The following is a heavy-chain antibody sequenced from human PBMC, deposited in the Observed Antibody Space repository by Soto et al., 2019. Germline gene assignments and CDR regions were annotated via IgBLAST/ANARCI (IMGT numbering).Heavy chain of an antibody. CDR2: IYFSGST. Sequence: QLQLQESGPGLVKPSETLSLTCSVSGVSISNTIYYWGWIRQPPGKGLEWVGTIYFSGSTFYNPSLKSRVTISIDTSKNQFSLRLSSVTAADTAVYYCARHGSYWGQGTLVTVSS. V-gene: IGHV4-39*01. CDR1: GVSISNTIYY. J-gene: IGHJ4*02. CDR3: ARHGSY.